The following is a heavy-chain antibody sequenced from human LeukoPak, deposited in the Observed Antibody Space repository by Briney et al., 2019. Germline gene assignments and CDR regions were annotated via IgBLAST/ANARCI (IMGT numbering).Heavy chain of an antibody. Sequence: ASVKVSCKASGYTFTGHYLHWLRQAPGQGLEWMGWVNPNTGGTNYAQEFQGRVTMTRDTSITTAYMELSRLIFDDTAIYYCATDPNPYSRSFNWFDPWGQGTLVTVSS. CDR3: ATDPNPYSRSFNWFDP. J-gene: IGHJ5*02. V-gene: IGHV1-2*02. CDR2: VNPNTGGT. D-gene: IGHD4-11*01. CDR1: GYTFTGHY.